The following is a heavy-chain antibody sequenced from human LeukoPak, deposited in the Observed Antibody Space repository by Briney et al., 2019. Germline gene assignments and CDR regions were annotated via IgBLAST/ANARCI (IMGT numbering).Heavy chain of an antibody. CDR2: INEEGKNK. J-gene: IGHJ1*01. CDR3: ARDMFM. D-gene: IGHD3-10*02. Sequence: GGSLRLSCAASGFTFSGSWMSWLRQAPGKGLEWVADINEEGKNKYYVDSVKGRFTISRDNAKNSLYLQMNSLRVEDTSIYYCARDMFMGGQGTLVTVAP. CDR1: GFTFSGSW. V-gene: IGHV3-7*01.